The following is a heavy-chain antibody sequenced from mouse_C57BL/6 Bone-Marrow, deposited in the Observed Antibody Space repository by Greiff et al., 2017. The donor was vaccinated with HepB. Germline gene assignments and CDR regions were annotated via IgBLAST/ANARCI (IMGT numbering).Heavy chain of an antibody. CDR3: ARDVEGGFAY. CDR1: GFTFSDFY. Sequence: EVKLVESGGGLVQSGRSLRLSCATSGFTFSDFYMEWVRQAPGKGLEWIAASRNKANDYTTEYSASVKGRFIVSRDTSQSILYLQMNALRAEDTAIYYCARDVEGGFAYWGQGTLVTVSA. V-gene: IGHV7-1*01. CDR2: SRNKANDYTT. J-gene: IGHJ3*01.